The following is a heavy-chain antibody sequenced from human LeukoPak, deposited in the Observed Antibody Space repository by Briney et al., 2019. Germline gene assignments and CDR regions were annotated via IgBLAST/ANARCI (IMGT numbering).Heavy chain of an antibody. Sequence: KASETLSLTCTVSGVSMSSYYWSWIRQPPGKGLEWIGYIYYSGSTNYNPSLKSRVTISVDTSKNQFSLKLSSVTAADTAVYYCARGVTPNWFDPWGQGTLVTVSS. CDR3: ARGVTPNWFDP. J-gene: IGHJ5*02. D-gene: IGHD2-21*02. V-gene: IGHV4-59*08. CDR2: IYYSGST. CDR1: GVSMSSYY.